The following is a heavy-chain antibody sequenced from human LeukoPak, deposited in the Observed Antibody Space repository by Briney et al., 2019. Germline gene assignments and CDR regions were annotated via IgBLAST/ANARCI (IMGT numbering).Heavy chain of an antibody. Sequence: GGSLRLSCAASGFTFSGSAMHWVRQASGKGLEWVGRIRSKANSYATAYAASVKGRFTISRDDSKNTAYLQMNSLKTGDTAVYYCTRHVVGATPAFDIWGQGTMVTVSS. V-gene: IGHV3-73*01. CDR1: GFTFSGSA. J-gene: IGHJ3*02. CDR3: TRHVVGATPAFDI. D-gene: IGHD1-26*01. CDR2: IRSKANSYAT.